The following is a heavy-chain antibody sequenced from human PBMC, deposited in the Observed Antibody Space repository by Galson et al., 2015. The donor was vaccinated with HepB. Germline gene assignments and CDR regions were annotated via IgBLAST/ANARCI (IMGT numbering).Heavy chain of an antibody. D-gene: IGHD3-22*01. Sequence: SLRLSCAASGFTFSGYSMNWVRQAPGKGLEWVSYISTSSRTIYYADSVKGRFITSRDNAKNSLYLQMNSLRAEDTAVYYCGRGTSSGSVYWGHGTLVTVSS. CDR2: ISTSSRTI. J-gene: IGHJ4*01. CDR1: GFTFSGYS. V-gene: IGHV3-48*04. CDR3: GRGTSSGSVY.